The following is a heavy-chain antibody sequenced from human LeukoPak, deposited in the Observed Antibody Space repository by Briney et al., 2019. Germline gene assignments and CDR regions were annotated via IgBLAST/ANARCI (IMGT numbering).Heavy chain of an antibody. CDR1: GYTFTGYY. V-gene: IGHV1-18*04. CDR3: ARYDSSGFNAFDI. CDR2: ISAYNGNT. Sequence: VASVKVSCKASGYTFTGYYMHWVRQAPGQGLEWMGWISAYNGNTNYAQKLQGRVTMTTDTSTSTAYMELRSLRPDDTAVYYCARYDSSGFNAFDIWGQGTIVTVSS. D-gene: IGHD3-22*01. J-gene: IGHJ3*02.